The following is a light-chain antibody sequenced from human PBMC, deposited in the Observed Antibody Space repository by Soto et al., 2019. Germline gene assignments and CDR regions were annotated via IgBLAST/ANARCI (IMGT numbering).Light chain of an antibody. CDR2: GAS. CDR1: QSVRSNY. Sequence: EIVLTQSPGTLSLSPGERATLSCRASQSVRSNYLAWYQQKPGQAPRLLIYGASSRATGIPDRFSGTGSGTDFTLTIIRLEPEDVAVYYCQQYGGSPYTFGQGTKLEIK. CDR3: QQYGGSPYT. J-gene: IGKJ2*01. V-gene: IGKV3-20*01.